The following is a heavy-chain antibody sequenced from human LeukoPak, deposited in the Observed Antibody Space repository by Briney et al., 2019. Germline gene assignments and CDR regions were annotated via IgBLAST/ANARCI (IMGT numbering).Heavy chain of an antibody. D-gene: IGHD6-13*01. V-gene: IGHV1-2*02. CDR3: ARGYSSSWHTPFDY. Sequence: ASVKVSCKASGYTFTGYYMHWVRQAPGQGLEWMGWINPNSGGTNYAQKFQGRVTMTRDTSISTAYMELSRLRSDDTAVYYCARGYSSSWHTPFDYWGQGTLVTVSS. CDR2: INPNSGGT. CDR1: GYTFTGYY. J-gene: IGHJ4*02.